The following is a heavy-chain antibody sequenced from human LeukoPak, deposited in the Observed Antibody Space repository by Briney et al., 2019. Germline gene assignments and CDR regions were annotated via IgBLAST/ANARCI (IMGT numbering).Heavy chain of an antibody. CDR2: INTDGSTT. D-gene: IGHD1-26*01. CDR1: GFTFSNDR. V-gene: IGHV3-74*01. Sequence: GGSLRLSCAASGFTFSNDRMHWVRQAPGKGLVWVSRINTDGSTTTHADSVKGRFTISRDNAKNTLYLQMNSLRVEDTAVYYCARGRGGSYHYWGQGTLVTVSS. J-gene: IGHJ4*02. CDR3: ARGRGGSYHY.